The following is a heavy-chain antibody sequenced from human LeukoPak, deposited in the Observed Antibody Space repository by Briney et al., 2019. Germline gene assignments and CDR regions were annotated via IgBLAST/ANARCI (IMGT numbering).Heavy chain of an antibody. J-gene: IGHJ4*02. CDR1: GFTFSGSA. Sequence: GGSLKLSCAATGFTFSGSAMHWVRQASGKGLEWVGRIRSKPHNYATAYAASVKGRFTLSRDDSENTAFLQMNSLRAEDTAVYYCARENGQQLAIDYWGQGTLVTVSS. V-gene: IGHV3-73*01. CDR2: IRSKPHNYAT. D-gene: IGHD6-13*01. CDR3: ARENGQQLAIDY.